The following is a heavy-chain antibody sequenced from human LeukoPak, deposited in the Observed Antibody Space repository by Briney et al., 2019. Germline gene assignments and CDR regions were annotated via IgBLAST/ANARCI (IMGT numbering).Heavy chain of an antibody. Sequence: SETLSLTCTVSGGSISSHYWSWIRQPPGKGLEWIGYIYYSGSTNYNPSLKSRVTISVDTSKNQFSPKLSSVTAADTAVYYCARVWSSSWSYYFDYWGQGTLVTVSS. CDR1: GGSISSHY. J-gene: IGHJ4*02. CDR3: ARVWSSSWSYYFDY. CDR2: IYYSGST. V-gene: IGHV4-59*11. D-gene: IGHD6-13*01.